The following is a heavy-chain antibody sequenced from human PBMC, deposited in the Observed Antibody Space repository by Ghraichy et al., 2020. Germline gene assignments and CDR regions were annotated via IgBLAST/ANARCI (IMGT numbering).Heavy chain of an antibody. J-gene: IGHJ3*02. CDR1: GSSLSSYY. CDR3: ARDFGNNYGSGPGTFDI. V-gene: IGHV4-59*01. D-gene: IGHD3-10*01. Sequence: SQTLSLTCTVSGSSLSSYYWSWIRQPPGKGLEWIGYIYYSGSTNYNPSLKSRVTISVDTSKNQFSLKLSSVTAADTAVYYCARDFGNNYGSGPGTFDIWGQGTMVTVSS. CDR2: IYYSGST.